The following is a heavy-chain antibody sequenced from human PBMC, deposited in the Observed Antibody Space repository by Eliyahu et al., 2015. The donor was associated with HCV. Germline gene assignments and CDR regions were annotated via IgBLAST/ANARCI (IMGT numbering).Heavy chain of an antibody. J-gene: IGHJ4*02. D-gene: IGHD2-8*02. CDR1: GASXSSXXYY. CDR3: ARLRPPYYIAPGGYYFDY. CDR2: LYYTGNL. V-gene: IGHV4-39*01. Sequence: QLQLQESGPGLVRPSETLSLTCTVSGASXSSXXYYWGWXRXPPGKGLEWLGSLYYTGNLYSSPSLKSRLSISIDTSTSQFSLKLSSVTAADTAVYYCARLRPPYYIAPGGYYFDYWGQGTLVTVSS.